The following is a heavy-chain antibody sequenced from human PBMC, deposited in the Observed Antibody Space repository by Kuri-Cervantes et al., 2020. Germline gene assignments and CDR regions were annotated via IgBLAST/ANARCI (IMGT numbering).Heavy chain of an antibody. V-gene: IGHV3-30-3*01. CDR3: HGDYVGQDGWPTDY. CDR2: ISYDGSNK. D-gene: IGHD4-17*01. CDR1: GFTFSSYA. Sequence: LSLTCAASGFTFSSYAMHWVRQAPGKGLEWVAVISYDGSNKYYADSVKGRFTISRDNAKNSLYLQMNSLRAEDTAVYYCHGDYVGQDGWPTDYWGQGTLVTVSS. J-gene: IGHJ4*02.